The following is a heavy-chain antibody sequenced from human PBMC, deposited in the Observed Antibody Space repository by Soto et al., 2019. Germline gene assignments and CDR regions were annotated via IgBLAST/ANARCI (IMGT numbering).Heavy chain of an antibody. CDR2: ISAYNGNT. CDR3: ARVSPNFAVAGNFDY. CDR1: GYTFTCYG. Sequence: RASVKVSCKASGYTFTCYGISWVRQAPGQGLEWMGWISAYNGNTNYAQKLQGRVTMTTDTSTSTAYMELRSLRSDDTAVYYCARVSPNFAVAGNFDYWGQGTLVTVSS. J-gene: IGHJ4*02. D-gene: IGHD6-19*01. V-gene: IGHV1-18*01.